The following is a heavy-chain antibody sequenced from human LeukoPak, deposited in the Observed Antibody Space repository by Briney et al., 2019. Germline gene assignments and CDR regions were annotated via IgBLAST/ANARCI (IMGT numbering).Heavy chain of an antibody. CDR1: GGSISSYY. D-gene: IGHD3-16*01. CDR3: ARNLGAPVPGAFDI. CDR2: IYYSGST. J-gene: IGHJ3*02. V-gene: IGHV4-59*01. Sequence: PSETLSLTCTVSGGSISSYYWSWIRQPPGKGLEWIGYIYYSGSTNYNPSLKSRVTISVDTSKNQFSLKLSSVTAADTAVYYCARNLGAPVPGAFDIWGQGTMVTVSS.